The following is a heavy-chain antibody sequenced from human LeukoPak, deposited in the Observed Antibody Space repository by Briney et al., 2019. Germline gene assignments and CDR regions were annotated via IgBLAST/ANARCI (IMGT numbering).Heavy chain of an antibody. CDR1: GGTFNSYA. V-gene: IGHV1-69*01. CDR3: ARGGIAAGEIDY. D-gene: IGHD6-13*01. J-gene: IGHJ4*02. CDR2: IIPIFGTA. Sequence: SVKVSCKASGGTFNSYAISWVRQAPGQGLEWMGGIIPIFGTANYAQKFQGRVTITADESTSTAYMELSSLRSEDTAVYYCARGGIAAGEIDYWGQGTLVTVSS.